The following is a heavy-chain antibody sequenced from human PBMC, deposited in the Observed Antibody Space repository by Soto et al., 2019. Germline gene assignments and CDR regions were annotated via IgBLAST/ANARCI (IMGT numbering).Heavy chain of an antibody. D-gene: IGHD2-2*01. CDR2: IIPISDTT. CDR3: ARSQGSSTSLEIYFYYYYGMDV. J-gene: IGHJ6*02. CDR1: GGTFSSYA. Sequence: QVQLVQSGAEVKTPGSSVKVSCKASGGTFSSYAISWVRQAPGQGLEWMGGIIPISDTTNYAQKFQGRVTITADESTSTAYMELSSLRSEDTAVYYCARSQGSSTSLEIYFYYYYGMDVWVQGTTVTVSS. V-gene: IGHV1-69*12.